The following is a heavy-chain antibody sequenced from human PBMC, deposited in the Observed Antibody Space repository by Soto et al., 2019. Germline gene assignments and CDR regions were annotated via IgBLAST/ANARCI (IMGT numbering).Heavy chain of an antibody. CDR1: GFTFSSYA. J-gene: IGHJ4*02. Sequence: EVQLLESGGGLVQPGGSLRLSCAASGFTFSSYAMSWVRQAPGKGLEWVSVISGSGDSTYYADSVKGRFTISRDNSKNPLYLQMNSLRAEDTAVYYCARRTSGWDLDYWGQGTLVTVSS. V-gene: IGHV3-23*01. CDR3: ARRTSGWDLDY. CDR2: ISGSGDST. D-gene: IGHD6-19*01.